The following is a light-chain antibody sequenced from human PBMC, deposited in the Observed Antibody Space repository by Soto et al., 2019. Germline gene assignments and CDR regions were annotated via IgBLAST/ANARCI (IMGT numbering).Light chain of an antibody. CDR3: QQYGGSPFT. CDR1: QSVSVNS. V-gene: IGKV3-20*01. CDR2: AAS. Sequence: EIVLTQSPGTLSLSPGERATLSCRASQSVSVNSLAWYHQKGGQAPRLLIYAASTRATGVPDRFSGTGSGTDFDLTISRLETDDSAVYYCQQYGGSPFTFGPGTKVDIK. J-gene: IGKJ3*01.